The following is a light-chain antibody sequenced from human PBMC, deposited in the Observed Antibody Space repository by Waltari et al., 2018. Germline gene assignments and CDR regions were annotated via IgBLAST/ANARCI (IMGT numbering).Light chain of an antibody. CDR2: GGS. CDR3: CSYAGSSPHVI. CDR1: SSDVGSYTF. V-gene: IGLV2-23*01. J-gene: IGLJ2*01. Sequence: SALTQPASVSGSPGQSIPIPCTGSSSDVGSYTFVSWYQQHPGKAPQLMIYGGSQRPSGVSNRLSGSKSGNTASLTISGLRAEDEADYYCCSYAGSSPHVIFGGGTKLTVL.